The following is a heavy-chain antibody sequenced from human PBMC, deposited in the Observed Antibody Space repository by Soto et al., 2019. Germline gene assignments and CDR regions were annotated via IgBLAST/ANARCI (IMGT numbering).Heavy chain of an antibody. V-gene: IGHV1-2*04. D-gene: IGHD6-25*01. Sequence: GASVKVSCKASGYTFTGYYMHWVRQAPGQGLEWMGWINPNSGGTNYAQKFQGWVTMTRDTSISTAYMELSRLRSDDTAVYYCARGAEYSSGCLDPWGQGTLVTVSS. CDR2: INPNSGGT. CDR1: GYTFTGYY. J-gene: IGHJ5*02. CDR3: ARGAEYSSGCLDP.